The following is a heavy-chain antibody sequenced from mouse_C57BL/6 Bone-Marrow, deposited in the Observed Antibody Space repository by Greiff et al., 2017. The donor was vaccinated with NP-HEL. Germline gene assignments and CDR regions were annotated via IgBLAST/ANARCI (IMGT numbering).Heavy chain of an antibody. CDR2: IYPGSGST. CDR1: GYTFTSYW. Sequence: QVQLQQSGAELVKPGASVKMSCKASGYTFTSYWITWVKQRPGQGLEWIGDIYPGSGSTNYNEKFKSKATLTVDTSSSTAYMQLSSLTSEDSAVYYCAIIITTVVAPYAMDYWGQGTSVTVSS. V-gene: IGHV1-55*01. D-gene: IGHD1-1*01. CDR3: AIIITTVVAPYAMDY. J-gene: IGHJ4*01.